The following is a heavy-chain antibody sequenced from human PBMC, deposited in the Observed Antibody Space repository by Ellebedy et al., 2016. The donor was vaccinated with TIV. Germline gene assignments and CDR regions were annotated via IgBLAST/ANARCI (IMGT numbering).Heavy chain of an antibody. D-gene: IGHD3-10*01. CDR1: GFTFGSYW. V-gene: IGHV3-74*01. Sequence: GESLKISXAASGFTFGSYWMHWVRQAPGKGLVWVSRINSDGSSTNYADSVKGRFTISRDNAKNTLYLQMNSLRAEETAVYYCAREYWVVRGVDYWGQGTLVTVSS. CDR2: INSDGSST. CDR3: AREYWVVRGVDY. J-gene: IGHJ4*02.